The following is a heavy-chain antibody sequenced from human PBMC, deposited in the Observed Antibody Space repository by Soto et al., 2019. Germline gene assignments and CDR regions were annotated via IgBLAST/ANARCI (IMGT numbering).Heavy chain of an antibody. V-gene: IGHV1-18*04. CDR2: ISPYNGNT. CDR1: GYTFTTYG. Sequence: ASVKVSCKTYGYTFTTYGINWVRQAPGQGLEWMGWISPYNGNTKYAQSLQGRVTMTTDTSTSTAYMELRSLRSDDTAVYYCAIEVRRSNQFDHWGQGTMVTVSS. CDR3: AIEVRRSNQFDH. D-gene: IGHD3-10*01. J-gene: IGHJ4*02.